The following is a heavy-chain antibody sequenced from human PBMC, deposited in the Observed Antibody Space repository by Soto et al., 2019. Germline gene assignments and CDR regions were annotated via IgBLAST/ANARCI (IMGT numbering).Heavy chain of an antibody. CDR3: ARGVGSGSYYNQYSWFDP. V-gene: IGHV1-18*01. CDR1: GYTFTNYG. J-gene: IGHJ5*02. Sequence: QVQLVQSGAEVKKPGASVKVSCKASGYTFTNYGISWVRQAPGQGLEWMGWISGYNGNTKYAQKLQGRVTMTTDTSTSTAYMERRSLRSDDTAVYYCARGVGSGSYYNQYSWFDPWGQGTLVTVSS. CDR2: ISGYNGNT. D-gene: IGHD3-10*01.